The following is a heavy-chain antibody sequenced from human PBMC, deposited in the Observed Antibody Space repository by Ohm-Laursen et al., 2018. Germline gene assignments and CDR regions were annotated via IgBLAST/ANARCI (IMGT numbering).Heavy chain of an antibody. CDR3: ARIVGATSGLDAFDI. D-gene: IGHD1-26*01. Sequence: GASVKVSCKASGYTFTDYYMHWVRQAPGQGLEWMGWIDPNNGDTDYAQRFQGRVTMTRDTSISTAFMELSRLRSDDTAVYYCARIVGATSGLDAFDIWGQGTMVTVSS. CDR2: IDPNNGDT. CDR1: GYTFTDYY. J-gene: IGHJ3*02. V-gene: IGHV1-2*02.